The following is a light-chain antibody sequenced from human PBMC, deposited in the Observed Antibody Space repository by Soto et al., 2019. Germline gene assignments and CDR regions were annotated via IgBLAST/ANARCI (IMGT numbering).Light chain of an antibody. V-gene: IGKV1-5*01. CDR1: QSISSW. CDR2: DAS. CDR3: QQYSSFSRT. J-gene: IGKJ1*01. Sequence: IQMTHSPSTLSASVGDRVTITCRSSQSISSWLAWYQQKPGKAPKLLIYDASSLESGVPSRFSGSGSGTEFTLTISSLQPDDFATYYCQQYSSFSRTFGQGTKVDIK.